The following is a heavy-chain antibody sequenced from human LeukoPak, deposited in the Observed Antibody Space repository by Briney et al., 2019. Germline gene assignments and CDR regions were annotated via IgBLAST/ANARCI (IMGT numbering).Heavy chain of an antibody. CDR1: GGSISSYY. J-gene: IGHJ6*03. CDR3: ATILPVSPSYMDV. D-gene: IGHD2/OR15-2a*01. Sequence: SETLSLTCTVSGGSISSYYWSWIRQPPGKGLEWIGYIYHSGSTNYNPSLKSRVTISVDTSKNQFSLKLSSVTAADTAVYYCATILPVSPSYMDVWGKGTTVTVSS. CDR2: IYHSGST. V-gene: IGHV4-59*01.